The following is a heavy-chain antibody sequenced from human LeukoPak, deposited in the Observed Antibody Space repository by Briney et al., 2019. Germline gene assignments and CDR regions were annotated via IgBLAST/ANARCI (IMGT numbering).Heavy chain of an antibody. Sequence: SVKVSCKASGGTFSSYAISWVRQAPGQGLEWMGGIIPIFGTANYAQKFQGRVTITADESTSTAYMELSSLRSEDTAVYYCARRSKFRWELPQRNWFDPRGQGTLVTVSS. V-gene: IGHV1-69*13. J-gene: IGHJ5*02. CDR2: IIPIFGTA. CDR1: GGTFSSYA. CDR3: ARRSKFRWELPQRNWFDP. D-gene: IGHD1-26*01.